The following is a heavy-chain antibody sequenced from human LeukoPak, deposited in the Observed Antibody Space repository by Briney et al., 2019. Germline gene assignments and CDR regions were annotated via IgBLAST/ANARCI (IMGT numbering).Heavy chain of an antibody. CDR2: IRYEGSNE. Sequence: PGGSLRLSCAASGFTFSSYGMYWVRQAPGKGLEWVAFIRYEGSNEDYADSVKGRFTISRDNSKNTLYLQMNSLRGEDTAVYYCAKVYGVAGIDYWGQGTLVTVSS. D-gene: IGHD6-19*01. J-gene: IGHJ4*02. CDR1: GFTFSSYG. CDR3: AKVYGVAGIDY. V-gene: IGHV3-30*02.